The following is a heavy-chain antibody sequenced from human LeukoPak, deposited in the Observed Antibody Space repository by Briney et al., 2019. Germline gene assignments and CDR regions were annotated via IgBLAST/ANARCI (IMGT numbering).Heavy chain of an antibody. V-gene: IGHV1-8*01. D-gene: IGHD2-2*01. Sequence: ASVKVSCKASGHTFTSYDINWVRQATGQGLEWMGWMNPNSGNTGYAQKFQGRVTMTRNTSISTAYMELSSLRSEDTAVYYCARDPTSIVVVPAATYMGGGYYYYGMDVWGQGTTVTVSS. CDR2: MNPNSGNT. CDR3: ARDPTSIVVVPAATYMGGGYYYYGMDV. CDR1: GHTFTSYD. J-gene: IGHJ6*02.